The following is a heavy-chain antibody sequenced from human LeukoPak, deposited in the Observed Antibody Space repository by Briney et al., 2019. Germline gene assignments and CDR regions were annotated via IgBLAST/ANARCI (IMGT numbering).Heavy chain of an antibody. CDR3: AKVGAMWDNWFDP. CDR2: ISYDRSNK. D-gene: IGHD1-26*01. V-gene: IGHV3-30*18. CDR1: GFTFSRYG. Sequence: GGSLRLSCAASGFTFSRYGMHWVRQAPGKGLEWVAVISYDRSNKYYADSVKGRFTISRDNSKNTLYLQMNSLRAEDTAVYYCAKVGAMWDNWFDPWGQGTLVTVSS. J-gene: IGHJ5*02.